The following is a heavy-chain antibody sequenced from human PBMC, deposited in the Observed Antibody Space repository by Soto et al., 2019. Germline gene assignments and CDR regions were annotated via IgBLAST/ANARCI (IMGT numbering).Heavy chain of an antibody. D-gene: IGHD2-15*01. CDR3: AKGGYSSRPYYFDY. CDR1: GFTFDDYA. V-gene: IGHV3-9*01. CDR2: ISWNSGSI. Sequence: GGSLRLSCAASGFTFDDYAMHWVRQAPGKGLEWVSGISWNSGSIGYADSVKGRFTISRDNAKNSLYLQMNSLRAEDTALYYCAKGGYSSRPYYFDYWGQGTLVTVSS. J-gene: IGHJ4*02.